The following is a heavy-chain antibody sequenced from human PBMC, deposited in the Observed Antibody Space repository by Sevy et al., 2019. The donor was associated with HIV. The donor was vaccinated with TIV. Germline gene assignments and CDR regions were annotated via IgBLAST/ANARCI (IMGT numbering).Heavy chain of an antibody. CDR3: ARDEGYCSGGSCYSDRFDP. D-gene: IGHD2-15*01. CDR2: ISAYNGNT. Sequence: ASVKVSCKASGYTFTSYGISWVRQAPGQGLEWMGWISAYNGNTNYAQKLQGRVTMTTDTSTSTAYMELRSLRSDDTAVYYCARDEGYCSGGSCYSDRFDPWGQGTLVTVSS. V-gene: IGHV1-18*04. CDR1: GYTFTSYG. J-gene: IGHJ5*02.